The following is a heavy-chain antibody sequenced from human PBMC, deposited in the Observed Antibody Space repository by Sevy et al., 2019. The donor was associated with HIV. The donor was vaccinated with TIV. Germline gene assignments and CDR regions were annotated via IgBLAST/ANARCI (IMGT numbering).Heavy chain of an antibody. CDR3: ARVYYDFWSGYYSHNYYMDV. Sequence: ETLSLTCTVSGGSISSYYWSWIRQPPGKGLEWIGYIYYSGSTNYNPSLKSRVTISVDTSKNQFSLKLSSVTAADTAVYYCARVYYDFWSGYYSHNYYMDVWGKGTTVTVSS. J-gene: IGHJ6*03. V-gene: IGHV4-59*01. CDR2: IYYSGST. D-gene: IGHD3-3*01. CDR1: GGSISSYY.